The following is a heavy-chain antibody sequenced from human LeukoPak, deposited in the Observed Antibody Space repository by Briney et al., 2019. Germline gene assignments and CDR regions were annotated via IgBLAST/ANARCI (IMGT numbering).Heavy chain of an antibody. D-gene: IGHD6-13*01. CDR3: ARDPGLAAAGIGYYYYYYMDV. CDR2: IIPIFGTA. CDR1: GGTFSSYA. Sequence: AASVKVSCKASGGTFSSYAISWVRQAPGQGLEWMGGIIPIFGTANYAQKFQGRVTITADESTSTAYMELSSLRSEDTAVYYCARDPGLAAAGIGYYYYYYMDVWGKGTTVTVSS. V-gene: IGHV1-69*13. J-gene: IGHJ6*03.